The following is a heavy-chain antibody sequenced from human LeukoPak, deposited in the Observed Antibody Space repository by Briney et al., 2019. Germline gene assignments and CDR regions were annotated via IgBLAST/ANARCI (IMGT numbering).Heavy chain of an antibody. Sequence: ASVKVSCKASGYTFTSYYMHWVRQAPGQGLEWMGIINPSGGSTSYAQKFQGRVTMTRDMSTSTVYMELSSLRSEDTAVYYCASDGGETHDAFDNWGQGTMVTVSS. CDR1: GYTFTSYY. V-gene: IGHV1-46*01. CDR2: INPSGGST. D-gene: IGHD4-23*01. J-gene: IGHJ3*02. CDR3: ASDGGETHDAFDN.